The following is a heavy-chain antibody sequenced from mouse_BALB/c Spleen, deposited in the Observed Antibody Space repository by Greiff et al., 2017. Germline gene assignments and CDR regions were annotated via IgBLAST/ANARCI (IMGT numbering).Heavy chain of an antibody. D-gene: IGHD1-1*01. Sequence: VQLQQPGAELVKPGASVKMSCKASGYTFTSYWMHWVKQRPGQGLEWIGTIDPSDSYTSYNQKFKGKATLTVDTSSSTAYMQLSSLTSEDSAVYYCTRDYGSSLDYWGQGTTRTVSS. V-gene: IGHV1S127*01. CDR3: TRDYGSSLDY. CDR2: IDPSDSYT. J-gene: IGHJ2*01. CDR1: GYTFTSYW.